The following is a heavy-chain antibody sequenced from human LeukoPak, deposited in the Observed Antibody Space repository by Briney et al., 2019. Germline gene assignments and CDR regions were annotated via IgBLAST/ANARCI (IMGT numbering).Heavy chain of an antibody. CDR2: IYYSGST. CDR3: ARKYSSSWSWFDP. Sequence: SETLSLPCTVSGGSISSSSYYWGWIRQPPGKGLEWIGSIYYSGSTYYSPSLKSRVTISVDTSKNQFSLKLSSVTAADTAVYYCARKYSSSWSWFDPWGQGTLVTVSS. J-gene: IGHJ5*02. D-gene: IGHD6-13*01. V-gene: IGHV4-39*01. CDR1: GGSISSSSYY.